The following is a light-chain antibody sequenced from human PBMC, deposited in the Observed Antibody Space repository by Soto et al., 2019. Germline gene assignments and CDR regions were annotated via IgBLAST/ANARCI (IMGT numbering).Light chain of an antibody. CDR1: SSDVGGYNY. CDR2: DVS. V-gene: IGLV2-14*01. J-gene: IGLJ3*02. Sequence: QCALTQPASVSGSPGQSITISCTGTSSDVGGYNYVSWYQQHPGKAPKLMIYDVSNRPSGVSNRFSGSKSGNTASLTISGLQAEDEADYYCSSYTSSSTSWVFGGGTKLTVL. CDR3: SSYTSSSTSWV.